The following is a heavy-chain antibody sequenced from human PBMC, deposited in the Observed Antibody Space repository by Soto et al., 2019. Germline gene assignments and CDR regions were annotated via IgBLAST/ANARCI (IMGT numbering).Heavy chain of an antibody. V-gene: IGHV3-74*01. J-gene: IGHJ5*02. CDR1: GFNFSNHW. Sequence: PGGSLNLSCAASGFNFSNHWMHWVRQRPAEGLVWVSRITSDGKSKAYAESVKGRFAISRDNAKNTLYLQMNGLTAEDTAVYYCARESGDWPLNWFDPWGQGTLVTVSS. D-gene: IGHD2-21*02. CDR3: ARESGDWPLNWFDP. CDR2: ITSDGKSK.